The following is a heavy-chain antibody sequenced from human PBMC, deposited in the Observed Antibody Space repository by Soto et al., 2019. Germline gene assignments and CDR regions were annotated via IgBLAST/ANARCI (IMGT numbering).Heavy chain of an antibody. Sequence: GESHSNSYKVSGCSFISYCIGRVRKMPGKGLEWMGIIYPGDSDTRYSPSFQGQVTISVDKSISTAYLQWSSLEASDTAMYYCARQARYSSSWPDWGQGTLVTVSS. CDR3: ARQARYSSSWPD. V-gene: IGHV5-51*01. J-gene: IGHJ4*02. CDR2: IYPGDSDT. CDR1: GCSFISYC. D-gene: IGHD6-13*01.